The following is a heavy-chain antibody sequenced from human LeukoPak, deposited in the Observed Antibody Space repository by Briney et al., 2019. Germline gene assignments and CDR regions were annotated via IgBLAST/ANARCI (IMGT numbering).Heavy chain of an antibody. CDR2: ISSSGSSI. D-gene: IGHD3-10*01. CDR3: ARMHGEIDY. Sequence: GGSLRLSCAASGFTFSSYEMNWVRQAPGKGLEWVSYISSSGSSIYYADSVKGRFTISRDNAKNSLYLQVNSLRAEDTAVYYCARMHGEIDYWGQGTLVAVSS. J-gene: IGHJ4*02. V-gene: IGHV3-48*03. CDR1: GFTFSSYE.